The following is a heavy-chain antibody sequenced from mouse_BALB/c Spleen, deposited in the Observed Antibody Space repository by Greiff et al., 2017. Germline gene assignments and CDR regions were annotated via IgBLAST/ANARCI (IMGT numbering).Heavy chain of an antibody. CDR2: ISSGSSTI. CDR1: GFTFSSFG. Sequence: EVKVEESGGGLVQPGGSRKLSCAASGFTFSSFGMHWVRQAPEKGLEWVAYISSGSSTIYYADTVKGRFTISRDNPKNTLFLQMTSLRSEDTAMYYCARGITTVSPYAMDYWGQGTSVTVSS. J-gene: IGHJ4*01. CDR3: ARGITTVSPYAMDY. D-gene: IGHD1-1*01. V-gene: IGHV5-17*02.